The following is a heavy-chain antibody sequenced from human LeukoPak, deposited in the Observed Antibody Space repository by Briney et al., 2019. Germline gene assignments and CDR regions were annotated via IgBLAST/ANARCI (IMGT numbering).Heavy chain of an antibody. D-gene: IGHD6-19*01. V-gene: IGHV3-21*01. Sequence: GGSLRLSCAASGFTFSDYYMNWVRQAPGKGLEWVSSITSSSSYIYYADSVKGRFTISRDNAKKSVYLQMNSLRAEDTAVYYCARGSTYSSGWYTGFDYWGQGSLVTVSS. CDR2: ITSSSSYI. CDR3: ARGSTYSSGWYTGFDY. J-gene: IGHJ4*02. CDR1: GFTFSDYY.